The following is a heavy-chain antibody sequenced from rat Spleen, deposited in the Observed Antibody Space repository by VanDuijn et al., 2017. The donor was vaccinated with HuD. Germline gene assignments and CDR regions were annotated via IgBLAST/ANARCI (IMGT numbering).Heavy chain of an antibody. CDR3: TTVIQGHGFAY. CDR2: IIYDGSST. J-gene: IGHJ3*01. D-gene: IGHD1-1*01. CDR1: GFTFSDYA. V-gene: IGHV5-17*01. Sequence: EVHLVESGGGLVQPGRSLKLSCAASGFTFSDYAMAWVRQAPKKGLEWVATIIYDGSSTYYRDSVKGRFTISRHNTQNTLYLQMNSLRSEDTATYYCTTVIQGHGFAYWGQGTLVTVSS.